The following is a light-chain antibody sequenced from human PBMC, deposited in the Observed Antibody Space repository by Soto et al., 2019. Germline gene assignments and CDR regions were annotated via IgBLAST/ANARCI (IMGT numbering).Light chain of an antibody. Sequence: EIVLTQSPGTLSLSPGERATLSCRASQSVSSSYLAWYQQKPGQAPRLLIYGASSRATGIPDRFSGSGSGTAFTLTISRLEPEYFAVYYCQHIGAFGPGTKVDIK. CDR1: QSVSSSY. J-gene: IGKJ3*01. CDR2: GAS. CDR3: QHIGA. V-gene: IGKV3-20*01.